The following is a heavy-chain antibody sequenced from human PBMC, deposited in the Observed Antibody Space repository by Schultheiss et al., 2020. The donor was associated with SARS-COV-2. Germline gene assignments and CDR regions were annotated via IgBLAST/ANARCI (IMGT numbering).Heavy chain of an antibody. J-gene: IGHJ4*02. CDR1: GGSISSGGYS. V-gene: IGHV4-30-2*01. Sequence: SETLSLTCAVSGGSISSGGYSWSWIRQPPGKGLEWIGYIYHSGSTYYNPSLKSRVTISVDRSKNQFSLKLSSVTAADTAVYYCARGARIDYWGQGTLVTVSS. CDR3: ARGARIDY. CDR2: IYHSGST.